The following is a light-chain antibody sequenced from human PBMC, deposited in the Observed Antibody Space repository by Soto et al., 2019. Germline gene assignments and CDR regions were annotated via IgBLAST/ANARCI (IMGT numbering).Light chain of an antibody. V-gene: IGKV3-15*01. CDR2: VAS. J-gene: IGKJ2*01. CDR1: QSVNQK. Sequence: EIVLTQSPATLSVSPGERATLSCRASQSVNQKLGWYQQKPGQAPRLLIYVASYRATGIPARFSGSGSGTEYTLSISNLQAEDFAVYYCQQFTNCPLTFGQGTRLEI. CDR3: QQFTNCPLT.